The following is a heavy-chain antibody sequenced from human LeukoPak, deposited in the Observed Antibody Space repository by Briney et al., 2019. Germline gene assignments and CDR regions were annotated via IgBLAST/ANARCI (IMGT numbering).Heavy chain of an antibody. CDR2: ISYDGSNK. J-gene: IGHJ4*02. CDR3: AKDHIGYYYDSSGYYYSPAIDY. V-gene: IGHV3-30*18. Sequence: GGSLRLSCAASGFTFSSYSINWVRQAPGKGLEWVAVISYDGSNKYYADSVKGRFTISRDNSKNTLYLQMNSLRAEDTAVYYCAKDHIGYYYDSSGYYYSPAIDYWGQGTLVTVSS. CDR1: GFTFSSYS. D-gene: IGHD3-22*01.